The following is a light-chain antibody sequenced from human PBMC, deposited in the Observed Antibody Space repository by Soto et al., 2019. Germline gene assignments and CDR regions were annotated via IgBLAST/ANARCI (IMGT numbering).Light chain of an antibody. CDR1: DLGSKF. J-gene: IGLJ3*02. CDR2: QDN. Sequence: SSELTQPPSMSVSPGQTATITCSGADLGSKFARWYQQKPGQSPILVIYQDNKRPSGIPERFSGSNSGNTATLTISGTQPMDEADYYCQAWDIRVFGGGTKLTVL. V-gene: IGLV3-1*01. CDR3: QAWDIRV.